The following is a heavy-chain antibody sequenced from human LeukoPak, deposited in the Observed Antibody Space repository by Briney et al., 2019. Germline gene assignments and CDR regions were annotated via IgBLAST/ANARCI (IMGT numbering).Heavy chain of an antibody. CDR2: INPNSGGT. D-gene: IGHD3-10*01. V-gene: IGHV1-2*06. CDR1: GYTLTDYY. J-gene: IGHJ4*02. Sequence: GASVKVSCKASGYTLTDYYMHWVRQAPGQGLEWMGRINPNSGGTNYAQKFQGRVTMTEDTSTDTAYMELSSLRSEDTAVYYCATWGYGSGSYYNGFWNYWGQGTLVTVSS. CDR3: ATWGYGSGSYYNGFWNY.